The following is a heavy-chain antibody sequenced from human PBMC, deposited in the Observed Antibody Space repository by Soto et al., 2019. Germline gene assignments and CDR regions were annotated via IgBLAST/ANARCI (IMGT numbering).Heavy chain of an antibody. V-gene: IGHV3-48*01. CDR2: IRSSSRAK. CDR3: AREEGSGSYSPY. J-gene: IGHJ4*02. CDR1: GFTFSNYH. D-gene: IGHD3-10*01. Sequence: EVELVESGGGLVQPGGSLRLSCAASGFTFSNYHMNWVRQAPGKGLEWISCIRSSSRAKFYVDSVKGRFTISRDDSKNTLYLQMNSLTAEDTAVYYCAREEGSGSYSPYWGQGTLVTVSS.